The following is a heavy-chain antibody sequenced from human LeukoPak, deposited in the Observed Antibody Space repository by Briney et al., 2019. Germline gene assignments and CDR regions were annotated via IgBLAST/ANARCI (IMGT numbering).Heavy chain of an antibody. CDR1: GFIFNSYG. D-gene: IGHD3-22*01. CDR3: ARDVTPMIPGDAFDI. J-gene: IGHJ3*02. Sequence: ASVKVPCKASGFIFNSYGITWVRQAPGQGLEWMGWISANNGNTNYVQKFQGRVTMTTDTSTTTAYMELRSLRSDDTAVYYCARDVTPMIPGDAFDIWGQGTMVTVSS. V-gene: IGHV1-18*01. CDR2: ISANNGNT.